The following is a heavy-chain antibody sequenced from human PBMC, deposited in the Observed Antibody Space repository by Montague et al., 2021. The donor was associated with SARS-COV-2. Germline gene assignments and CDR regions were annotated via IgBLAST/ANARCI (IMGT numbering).Heavy chain of an antibody. CDR3: ARVKWLRGLFDY. CDR1: GGSISSYY. Sequence: SETLSLTCTVSGGSISSYYWSWIRQPPGKGLEWIGYIYYSGSTNYNPSLKSRVTISVDTSKNQFSLKLSSVTAADTAVYYCARVKWLRGLFDYWGQGTLVTVSS. D-gene: IGHD5-12*01. J-gene: IGHJ4*02. V-gene: IGHV4-59*01. CDR2: IYYSGST.